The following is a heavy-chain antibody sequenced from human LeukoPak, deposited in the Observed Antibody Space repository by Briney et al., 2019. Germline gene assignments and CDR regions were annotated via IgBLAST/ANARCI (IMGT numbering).Heavy chain of an antibody. CDR1: GGSISSGSYY. CDR3: ARGIIAAAGTNWFDP. V-gene: IGHV4-61*02. CDR2: IYTSGST. J-gene: IGHJ5*02. D-gene: IGHD6-13*01. Sequence: SETLSLTCTVSGGSISSGSYYWSWIRQPAGKGLEWIGRIYTSGSTNYNPSLKSRVTISVDTSKNQFSLKLSSVTAADTAVYYCARGIIAAAGTNWFDPWGQGALVTVSS.